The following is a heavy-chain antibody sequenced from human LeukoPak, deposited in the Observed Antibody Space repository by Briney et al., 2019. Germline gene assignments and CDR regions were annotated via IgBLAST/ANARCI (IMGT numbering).Heavy chain of an antibody. J-gene: IGHJ6*02. Sequence: GGSLRLSCAASGLTFNDYSMNWIRQAPGTGLVWVSRINSDGSTTNYADSVKGRFTISRDNAMSTLYLQMNSLRAEDTAVYYCARDFGPYGMDVWGQGTTVTVSS. CDR2: INSDGSTT. V-gene: IGHV3-74*01. D-gene: IGHD3-16*01. CDR1: GLTFNDYS. CDR3: ARDFGPYGMDV.